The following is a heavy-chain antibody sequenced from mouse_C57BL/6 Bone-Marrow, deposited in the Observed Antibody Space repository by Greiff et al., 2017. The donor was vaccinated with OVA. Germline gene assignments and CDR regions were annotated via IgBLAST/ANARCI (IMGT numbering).Heavy chain of an antibody. J-gene: IGHJ2*01. CDR1: GFTFSDYY. Sequence: EVQGVESGGGLVQPGGSLKLSCAASGFTFSDYYMYWVRQTPEKRLEWVAYISNGGGSTYYPDTVKGRFTISRDNAKNTLYLQMSRLKSEDTAMYYCARSWYFDYWGQGTTLTVSS. V-gene: IGHV5-12*01. CDR2: ISNGGGST. CDR3: ARSWYFDY.